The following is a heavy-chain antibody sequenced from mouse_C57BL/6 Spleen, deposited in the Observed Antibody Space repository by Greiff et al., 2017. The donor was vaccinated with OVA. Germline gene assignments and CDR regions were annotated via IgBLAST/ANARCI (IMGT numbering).Heavy chain of an antibody. J-gene: IGHJ3*01. CDR3: ARDLGIRRGFAY. D-gene: IGHD2-12*01. CDR1: GYSITSGYD. CDR2: ISYSGST. V-gene: IGHV3-1*01. Sequence: EVQLQESGPGMVKPSQSLSLTCTVTGYSITSGYDWHWIRHFPGNKLEWMGYISYSGSTNYNPSLKSRISITHDTSKNHFFLKLNSVTTEDTATYYCARDLGIRRGFAYWGQGTLVTVSA.